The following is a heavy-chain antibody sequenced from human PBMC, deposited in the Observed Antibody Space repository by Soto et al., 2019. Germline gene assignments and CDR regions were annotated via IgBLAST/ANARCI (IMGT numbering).Heavy chain of an antibody. J-gene: IGHJ5*02. Sequence: SETLSVTCTFSVGSISIYYWSWIRQPPGKGLEWIGYIYYSGSTNYNPSLKSRVTISVDTSKNQFSLKLSSVTAADTAVYYCARAILLWFGELSFFDPWGQGTMVTVSS. CDR3: ARAILLWFGELSFFDP. CDR1: VGSISIYY. CDR2: IYYSGST. D-gene: IGHD3-10*01. V-gene: IGHV4-59*01.